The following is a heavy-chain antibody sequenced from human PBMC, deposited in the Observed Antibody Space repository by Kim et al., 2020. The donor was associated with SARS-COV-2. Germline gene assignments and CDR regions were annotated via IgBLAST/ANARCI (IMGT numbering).Heavy chain of an antibody. CDR2: ISNDGSNE. J-gene: IGHJ4*02. CDR3: AKDLSVVASGYFDY. Sequence: GGSLRLSCAASGFTFSSSGMHWVRQAPGKGLEWVAVISNDGSNEYYADSAKGRVTISRDNSKNTLYLQMNRLRAEDTAVYCCAKDLSVVASGYFDYWGQGTLVTVSS. D-gene: IGHD2-21*01. V-gene: IGHV3-30*18. CDR1: GFTFSSSG.